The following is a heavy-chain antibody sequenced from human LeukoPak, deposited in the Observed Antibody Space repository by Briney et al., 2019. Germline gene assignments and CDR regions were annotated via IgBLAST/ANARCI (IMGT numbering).Heavy chain of an antibody. J-gene: IGHJ6*02. CDR1: GFTFSNAW. D-gene: IGHD4-23*01. Sequence: GSLRLSCAASGFTFSNAWMSWVRQAPGKGLEWVGRIISKTDGGTTDYAAPVKGRFTISRDDSKNTLYLQMNSLKTEDTAVYYCTTDLGYGGNPHYYYYGMDVWGQGTTVTVSS. V-gene: IGHV3-15*01. CDR2: IISKTDGGTT. CDR3: TTDLGYGGNPHYYYYGMDV.